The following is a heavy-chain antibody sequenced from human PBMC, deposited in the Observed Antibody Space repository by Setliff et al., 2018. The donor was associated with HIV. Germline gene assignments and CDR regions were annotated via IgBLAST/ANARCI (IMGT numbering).Heavy chain of an antibody. V-gene: IGHV4-61*09. CDR1: GGSINSGSYY. CDR2: IYASGST. CDR3: ARSRTSSGYYGVTGYGMDV. Sequence: TLSLTCTVSGGSINSGSYYWNWIRQPAGKGLEWIGHIYASGSTNYNPSLKSRVTISVATSKNQFSLKLNSVTTADTAVYYCARSRTSSGYYGVTGYGMDVWGQGTTVTVSS. D-gene: IGHD3-22*01. J-gene: IGHJ6*02.